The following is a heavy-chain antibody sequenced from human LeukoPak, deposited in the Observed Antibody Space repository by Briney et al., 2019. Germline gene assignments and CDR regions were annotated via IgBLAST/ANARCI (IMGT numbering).Heavy chain of an antibody. CDR3: ARHLEYYYGSGSYNWFDP. D-gene: IGHD3-10*01. Sequence: SETLSLTCTVSGDSITNYFWSWIRQPPGKGLEWIGYISYSGSTNYNPSLKSRVTISVDMSKNQFSLKLTSVTAADTAVYHCARHLEYYYGSGSYNWFDPWGQGTLVTVSS. V-gene: IGHV4-59*01. J-gene: IGHJ5*02. CDR1: GDSITNYF. CDR2: ISYSGST.